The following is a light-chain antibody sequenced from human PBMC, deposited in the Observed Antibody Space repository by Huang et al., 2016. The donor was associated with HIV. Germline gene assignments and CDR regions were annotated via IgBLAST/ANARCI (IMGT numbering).Light chain of an antibody. Sequence: EIVLTQSPATLSLSPGERATLSCRASQSVRSYLAWYQQKPGQAPRLLLYDASNRATGIQARFSGSWSGTYFTLTISNLQSEDFAVNYCQQRSAWPLTFGGGTKVEI. V-gene: IGKV3-11*01. J-gene: IGKJ4*01. CDR1: QSVRSY. CDR2: DAS. CDR3: QQRSAWPLT.